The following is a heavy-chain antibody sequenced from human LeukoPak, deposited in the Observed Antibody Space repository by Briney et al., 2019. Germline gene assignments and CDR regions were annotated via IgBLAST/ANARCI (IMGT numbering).Heavy chain of an antibody. D-gene: IGHD3-22*01. V-gene: IGHV1-2*06. CDR1: GYTFTGYY. J-gene: IGHJ4*02. CDR2: INPNSGGT. Sequence: ASVKVSCKASGYTFTGYYMHWVRQAPGQGLEWMGRINPNSGGTNYTQKFQGRVTMTRDTSISTAYMELSRLRSDDTAVYYCARSDHYCDSSGYYSSLRDYWGQGTLVTVSS. CDR3: ARSDHYCDSSGYYSSLRDY.